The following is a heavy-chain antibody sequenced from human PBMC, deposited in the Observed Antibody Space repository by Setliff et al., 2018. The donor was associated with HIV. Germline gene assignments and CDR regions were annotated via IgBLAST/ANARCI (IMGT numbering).Heavy chain of an antibody. CDR1: GFTFSSYA. J-gene: IGHJ6*03. CDR3: ARDRGSGTCRGCDYMDV. V-gene: IGHV3-30*07. Sequence: PGGSLRLSCAASGFTFSSYAMHWVRQAPGKGLEWVAVISYDGSNKYYADSVKGRFTISRDNAKNTLYLQMNSLRDEDTAVYYCARDRGSGTCRGCDYMDVWGKGTTVTVSS. D-gene: IGHD3-3*01. CDR2: ISYDGSNK.